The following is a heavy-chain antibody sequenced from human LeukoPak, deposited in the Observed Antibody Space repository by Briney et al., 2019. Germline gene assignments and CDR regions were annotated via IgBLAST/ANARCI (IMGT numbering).Heavy chain of an antibody. V-gene: IGHV3-23*01. J-gene: IGHJ5*02. CDR3: ARDRGYPWGTES. CDR2: ISGSGGST. D-gene: IGHD3-10*01. Sequence: HPGGSLSLSCAASGFTFSSYAVSWVRQAPGKGLEWVSAISGSGGSTYYADSVKGRFTISRDNSKNTLYLQMNSLRAEDTAVYYCARDRGYPWGTESWGQGTLVTVSS. CDR1: GFTFSSYA.